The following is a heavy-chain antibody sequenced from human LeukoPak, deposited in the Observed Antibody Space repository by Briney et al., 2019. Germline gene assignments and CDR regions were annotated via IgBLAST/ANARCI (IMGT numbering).Heavy chain of an antibody. CDR2: ISDDSNYI. J-gene: IGHJ4*02. Sequence: NPGGSLRLSCAASGFTFSTYSGNWIRQAPGKGLEWVSSISDDSNYIFYADSVKGRFTISRDNAKNSLYLQMNSLRAEDTAVYYCARALYRQPSDYWGQGTLVTVSS. V-gene: IGHV3-21*01. D-gene: IGHD2-8*01. CDR1: GFTFSTYS. CDR3: ARALYRQPSDY.